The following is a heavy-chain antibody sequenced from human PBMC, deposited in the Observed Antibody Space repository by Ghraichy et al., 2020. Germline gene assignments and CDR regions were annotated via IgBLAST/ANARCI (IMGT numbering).Heavy chain of an antibody. V-gene: IGHV4-59*01. J-gene: IGHJ4*02. CDR3: ARDTSGSYLRPGSIDY. Sequence: SETLSLTCTVSGGSISSYYWSWIRQPPGKGLEWIGYIYYSGNTNYNPSLKSRVTISVDTSKNQFSLKLSSVTAADTAVYYCARDTSGSYLRPGSIDYWGQGTLVTVSS. CDR2: IYYSGNT. CDR1: GGSISSYY. D-gene: IGHD1-26*01.